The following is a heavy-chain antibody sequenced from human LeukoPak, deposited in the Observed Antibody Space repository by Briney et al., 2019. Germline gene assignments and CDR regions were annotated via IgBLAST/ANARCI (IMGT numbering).Heavy chain of an antibody. J-gene: IGHJ4*02. CDR1: GYTFTAYS. CDR2: INPNSGGT. Sequence: GASVKVSCKASGYTFTAYSIHWVRQAPGQGLEWLGWINPNSGGTDYAQKFQGRVTMTRDTSIRTAYMELSRLRSDDTAVYYCARDFIFNSGWYVDYWGQGTLVTVSS. V-gene: IGHV1-2*02. CDR3: ARDFIFNSGWYVDY. D-gene: IGHD6-19*01.